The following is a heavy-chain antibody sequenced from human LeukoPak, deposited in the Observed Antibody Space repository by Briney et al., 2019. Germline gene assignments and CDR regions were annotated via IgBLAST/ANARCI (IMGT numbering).Heavy chain of an antibody. CDR2: ISSSSSYI. J-gene: IGHJ4*02. CDR1: GGSISSSS. CDR3: ARGGQVAIPLDY. V-gene: IGHV3-21*01. D-gene: IGHD5-12*01. Sequence: LSLTCTVSGGSISSSSYYWGWIRQAPGKGLEWVSSISSSSSYIYYADSVKGRFTISRDNAKNSLYLQMNSLRAEDTAVYYCARGGQVAIPLDYWGQGTLVTVSS.